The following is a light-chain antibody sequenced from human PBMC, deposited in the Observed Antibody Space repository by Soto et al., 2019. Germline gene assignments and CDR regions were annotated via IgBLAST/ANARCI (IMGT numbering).Light chain of an antibody. J-gene: IGLJ7*01. V-gene: IGLV2-23*02. CDR2: EVN. CDR3: CSYAGSSTLAV. CDR1: SSDVGSYNL. Sequence: QSALTQPASVSGSPGQSITISCTGTSSDVGSYNLVSWYQQHPTKAPKLMIYEVNKRPSGVSNRFSSSKSDNTASLTISGLQAEDEADYYCCSYAGSSTLAVFGGGTQLTVL.